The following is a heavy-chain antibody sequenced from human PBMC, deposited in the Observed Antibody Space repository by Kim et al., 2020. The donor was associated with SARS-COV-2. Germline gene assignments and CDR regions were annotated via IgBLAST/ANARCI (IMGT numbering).Heavy chain of an antibody. CDR3: ARDCEVPWFGELLIGDAFDI. V-gene: IGHV3-11*05. CDR1: GFTFSDYY. J-gene: IGHJ3*02. Sequence: GGSLRLSCAASGFTFSDYYMSWIRQAPGKGLEWVSYISSSSSYTNYADSVKGRFTISRDNAKNSLYLQMNSLRAEDTAVYYCARDCEVPWFGELLIGDAFDIWGQGTMVTVSS. CDR2: ISSSSSYT. D-gene: IGHD3-10*01.